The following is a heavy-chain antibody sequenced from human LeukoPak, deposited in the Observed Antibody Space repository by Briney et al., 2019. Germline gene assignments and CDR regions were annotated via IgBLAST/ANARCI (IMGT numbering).Heavy chain of an antibody. J-gene: IGHJ4*02. CDR1: GYTFTSSD. V-gene: IGHV1-18*01. D-gene: IGHD5-18*01. CDR2: ISGYNANT. Sequence: ASVKVSCKASGYTFTSSDISWLRQAPGQGLEWMGWISGYNANTIYAQKLQGRVTMTTDTSTSTAYMELRSLTSADTAVYYCATERSYGYFDYWGQGTLVTVSS. CDR3: ATERSYGYFDY.